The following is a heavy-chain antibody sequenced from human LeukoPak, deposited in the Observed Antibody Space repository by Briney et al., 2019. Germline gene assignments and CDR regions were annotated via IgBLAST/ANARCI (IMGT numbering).Heavy chain of an antibody. CDR3: ARECVGWLRPDPFFDY. CDR2: INPSGGST. D-gene: IGHD5-12*01. CDR1: GYTFTSYY. V-gene: IGHV1-46*01. J-gene: IGHJ4*02. Sequence: ASVKVSCKAPGYTFTSYYMHWVRQAPGQGLEWMGIINPSGGSTSYAQKFQGRVTMTRDTSTSTVYMELSSLRSEDTAVYYCARECVGWLRPDPFFDYWGQGTLVTVSS.